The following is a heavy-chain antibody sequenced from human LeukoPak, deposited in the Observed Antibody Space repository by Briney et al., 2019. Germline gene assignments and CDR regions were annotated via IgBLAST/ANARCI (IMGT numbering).Heavy chain of an antibody. Sequence: GGPLRLSCVASGFIFSDHYMDWARQAPGKGLEWAGRIRNKDNGYTTEFAHSVKGRFIISRDDSTNSMYLQMNSLTVEDTAVYLCVRTYGGSNXDKTFXDYWGQGTLVTV. D-gene: IGHD6-13*01. V-gene: IGHV3-72*01. CDR3: VRTYGGSNXDKTFXDY. CDR1: GFIFSDHY. J-gene: IGHJ4*02. CDR2: IRNKDNGYTT.